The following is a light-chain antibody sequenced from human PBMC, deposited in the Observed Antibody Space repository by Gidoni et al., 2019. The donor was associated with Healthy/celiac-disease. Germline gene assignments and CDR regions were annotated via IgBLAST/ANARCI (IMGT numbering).Light chain of an antibody. Sequence: SYVLTQPPSVSVAPGKTARITCGGNNIGSKSVHWYQQKPGQAPVLVIYYDSDRPSGIPERFSGSNSGNTATLTISRVEAGDDADYYCQVWDSSSDHWVFGGGTKLTV. CDR1: NIGSKS. CDR2: YDS. J-gene: IGLJ2*01. CDR3: QVWDSSSDHWV. V-gene: IGLV3-21*04.